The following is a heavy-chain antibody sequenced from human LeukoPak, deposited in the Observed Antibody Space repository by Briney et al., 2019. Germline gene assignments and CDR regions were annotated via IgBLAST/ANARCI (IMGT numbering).Heavy chain of an antibody. J-gene: IGHJ1*01. CDR2: IIPIFGTT. D-gene: IGHD6-13*01. Sequence: SVKVSCKASGYTFTGYYMHWVRQAPGQGLEWMGRIIPIFGTTNYAQKFQGRVTITTDESTSTAYMELSSLRSEDTAVYYCARDMDSSSWYGFYFQHWGQGTLVTVSS. V-gene: IGHV1-69*05. CDR1: GYTFTGYY. CDR3: ARDMDSSSWYGFYFQH.